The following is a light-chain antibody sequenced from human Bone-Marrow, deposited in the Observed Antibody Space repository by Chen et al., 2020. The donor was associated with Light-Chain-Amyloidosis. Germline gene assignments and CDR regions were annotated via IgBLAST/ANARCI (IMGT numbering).Light chain of an antibody. Sequence: NFMLTQPHSVSESPGKTVIISCTRSSGSIATNYVQWYQQRPGRSPTTVIYEDDQRPSGVPDRCSGSIDRSSNSASLTISGLKTEDEADYYCQSYQGSSQGVFGGGTKLTVL. CDR3: QSYQGSSQGV. CDR1: SGSIATNY. V-gene: IGLV6-57*01. CDR2: EDD. J-gene: IGLJ3*02.